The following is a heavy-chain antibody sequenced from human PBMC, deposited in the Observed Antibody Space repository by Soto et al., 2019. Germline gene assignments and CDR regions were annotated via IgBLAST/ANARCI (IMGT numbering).Heavy chain of an antibody. V-gene: IGHV1-18*01. CDR3: ARGRIVASIHDAFEI. Sequence: QGQLLQSGDEVKKPGASVRVSCRASGYDFTSSGISWVRQAPGQVLEWVSWISADNGKRDTAQKFQGRVTMTLDTATDTAHMELGDLTSADTAVYYCARGRIVASIHDAFEIWGQGTMVAVSS. CDR1: GYDFTSSG. D-gene: IGHD2-21*01. CDR2: ISADNGKR. J-gene: IGHJ3*02.